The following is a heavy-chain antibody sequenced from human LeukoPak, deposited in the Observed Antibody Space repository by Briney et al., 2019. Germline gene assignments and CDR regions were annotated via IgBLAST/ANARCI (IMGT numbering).Heavy chain of an antibody. V-gene: IGHV3-30*02. J-gene: IGHJ6*03. CDR1: GFTFSSYG. CDR2: IRYDGSNK. CDR3: ARTLHPTPGYSSGRYYYYMDV. Sequence: GGSLGLSCAASGFTFSSYGMHWVRQAPGKGLEWVAFIRYDGSNKYYADSVKGRFTISRDNSKNTLYLQMNSLRSEDTAVYYCARTLHPTPGYSSGRYYYYMDVWGKGTTVTVSS. D-gene: IGHD6-19*01.